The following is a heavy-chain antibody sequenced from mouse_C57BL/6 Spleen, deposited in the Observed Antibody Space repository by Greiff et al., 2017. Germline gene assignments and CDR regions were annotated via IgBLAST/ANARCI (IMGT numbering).Heavy chain of an antibody. CDR3: ASSEAWFAY. CDR1: GFTFSSYG. V-gene: IGHV5-6*01. Sequence: EVLLVESGGDLVKPGGSLKLSCAASGFTFSSYGMSWVRQTPDKRLEWVATISSGGSYTYYPDSVKGRFTISRDNTKNTLYLQVSSLKSEDTAMYYCASSEAWFAYWGQGTLVTVSA. CDR2: ISSGGSYT. J-gene: IGHJ3*01.